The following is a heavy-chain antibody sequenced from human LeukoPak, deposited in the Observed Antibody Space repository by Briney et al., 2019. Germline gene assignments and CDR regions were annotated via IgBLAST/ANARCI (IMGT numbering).Heavy chain of an antibody. Sequence: GGSLRLSCAASGFSFDGYAMYWVRQAPGKGLEWVSGISWNSGSIDYADSVKGRFTISRDNAKNSLYLQMNSLRAEYTALYYCAKDMGYYGSGSPFDYWGQGTLVTVSS. CDR2: ISWNSGSI. V-gene: IGHV3-9*01. CDR1: GFSFDGYA. J-gene: IGHJ4*02. D-gene: IGHD3-10*01. CDR3: AKDMGYYGSGSPFDY.